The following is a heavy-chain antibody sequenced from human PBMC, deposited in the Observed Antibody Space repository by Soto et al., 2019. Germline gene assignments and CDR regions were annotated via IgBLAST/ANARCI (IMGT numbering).Heavy chain of an antibody. D-gene: IGHD2-15*01. Sequence: QVQLVESGGGVVQPGRSLRLSCAASGFTFSNFGMHWVRQAPGKGLEWVAVISSDGSDKYYSDSVKGRFTISRDNSKNTLFLQMNSLRVEDTAVYYCAKGSEVARQELDYWGQGTLVPVSS. CDR1: GFTFSNFG. V-gene: IGHV3-30*18. CDR2: ISSDGSDK. J-gene: IGHJ4*02. CDR3: AKGSEVARQELDY.